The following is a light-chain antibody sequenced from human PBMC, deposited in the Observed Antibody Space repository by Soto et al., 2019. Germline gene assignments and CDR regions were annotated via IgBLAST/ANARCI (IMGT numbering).Light chain of an antibody. CDR2: DAS. CDR3: QQRSNWPSWT. J-gene: IGKJ1*01. Sequence: EIVLTQSPGILSLSPGERATLSCRASQSVSNDFLAWYQQKPGQAPRLLIYDASNRATGIPARFSGSGSGTDFTLTISSLEPEDFAVYYCQQRSNWPSWTFGQGTKVDIK. V-gene: IGKV3-11*01. CDR1: QSVSNDF.